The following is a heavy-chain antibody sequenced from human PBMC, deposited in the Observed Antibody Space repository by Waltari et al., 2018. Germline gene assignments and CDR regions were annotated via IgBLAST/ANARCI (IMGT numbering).Heavy chain of an antibody. CDR2: IYTSGST. D-gene: IGHD6-19*01. Sequence: QVQLQESGPGLVKPSETLYLTCTVPGGSISSYYWSWIRQPAGKGLEWLGRIYTSGSTNYNPSLKSRVTMSVDTSKNQFSLKLSSVTAADTAVYYCARSGYSSGWYVDYWGQGTLVTVSS. CDR1: GGSISSYY. V-gene: IGHV4-4*07. CDR3: ARSGYSSGWYVDY. J-gene: IGHJ4*02.